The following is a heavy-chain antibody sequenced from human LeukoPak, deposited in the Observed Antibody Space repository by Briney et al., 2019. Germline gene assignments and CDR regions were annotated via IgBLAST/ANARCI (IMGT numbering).Heavy chain of an antibody. CDR1: GFTFSTYS. CDR3: ARDPGEGFDY. J-gene: IGHJ4*02. V-gene: IGHV3-21*01. CDR2: ISSSSSYI. Sequence: GGSLRLSCAASGFTFSTYSMNWVRQAPGKGLEWVSSISSSSSYIYYADSVKGRFTISRDNAKNSLYLQMNSLRAEDTAVYYCARDPGEGFDYWGQGTLVTVSS.